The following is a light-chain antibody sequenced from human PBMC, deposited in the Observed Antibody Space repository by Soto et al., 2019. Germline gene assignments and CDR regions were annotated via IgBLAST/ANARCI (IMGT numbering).Light chain of an antibody. CDR2: GAS. Sequence: IVVTQSPATLSLSPGEIATLSCRASQSVSRYLAWYQQKPGQAPRLLIYGASTRATGIPARFSGSGSGTEFTLTISSVQPDDFATYYCQKYSSFSINFGQGTRLEIK. V-gene: IGKV3-15*01. CDR1: QSVSRY. J-gene: IGKJ5*01. CDR3: QKYSSFSIN.